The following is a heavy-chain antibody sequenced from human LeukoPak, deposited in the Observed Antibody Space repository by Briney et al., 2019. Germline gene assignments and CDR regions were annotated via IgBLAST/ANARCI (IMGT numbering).Heavy chain of an antibody. D-gene: IGHD3-3*01. Sequence: GGSLRLSCAASGFTFSSYEMNWVRQAPGKGLEWVSYISSSGSTIYYEDSVKGRFTISRDNAKNSLYLQMNSLRAEDTAVYYCARAGYYASFFDYWGQGTLVTVSS. J-gene: IGHJ4*02. CDR3: ARAGYYASFFDY. CDR1: GFTFSSYE. V-gene: IGHV3-48*03. CDR2: ISSSGSTI.